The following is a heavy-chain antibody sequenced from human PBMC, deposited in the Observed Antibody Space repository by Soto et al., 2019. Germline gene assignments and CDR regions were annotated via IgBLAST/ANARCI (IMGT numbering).Heavy chain of an antibody. Sequence: GGSLRLSCAASGFTFSSYEMNWVRQAPGKGLEWVSYISSSGSTIYYADSVKGRFTISRDNAKNSLYLQMNSLRAEDTAVYYCARHGRYDYVWGSYRLNWFDPWGQGTLVTVSS. J-gene: IGHJ5*02. CDR2: ISSSGSTI. D-gene: IGHD3-16*02. CDR1: GFTFSSYE. V-gene: IGHV3-48*03. CDR3: ARHGRYDYVWGSYRLNWFDP.